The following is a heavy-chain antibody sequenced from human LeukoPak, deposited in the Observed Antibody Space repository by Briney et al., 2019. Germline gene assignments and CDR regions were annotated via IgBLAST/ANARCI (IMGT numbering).Heavy chain of an antibody. Sequence: GASVKVSCKASGYTFTANYMHWVRQAPGQGLEWMGWIDSNIGGTNYAEKFQGRVTMTRDTSISTAFMELSRLTSDDTAVYYCAGDATGTTIRWFDPWGQGTLVTVSS. CDR2: IDSNIGGT. CDR1: GYTFTANY. J-gene: IGHJ5*02. D-gene: IGHD1-1*01. V-gene: IGHV1-2*02. CDR3: AGDATGTTIRWFDP.